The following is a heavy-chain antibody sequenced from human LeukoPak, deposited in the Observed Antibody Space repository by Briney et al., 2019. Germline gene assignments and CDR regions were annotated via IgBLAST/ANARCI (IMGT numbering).Heavy chain of an antibody. Sequence: SETLSLTCTVSGGSISSSSNDWAWIRQPPGKGLEWIGSVHYSESTYYNPSLKSRVTISGDTSKNQFSLKLSSVTAADTAMYYCARLWYSSGWYGDSSGYFGYYFDYWGQGTLVTVSS. V-gene: IGHV4-39*07. CDR3: ARLWYSSGWYGDSSGYFGYYFDY. CDR2: VHYSEST. CDR1: GGSISSSSND. J-gene: IGHJ4*02. D-gene: IGHD6-19*01.